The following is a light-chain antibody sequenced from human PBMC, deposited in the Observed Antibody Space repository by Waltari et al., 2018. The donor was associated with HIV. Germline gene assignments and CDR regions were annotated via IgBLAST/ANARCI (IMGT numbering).Light chain of an antibody. Sequence: EVVLTQAPSTLSVSLGEGASLSCRASQYITNKLGWYQQKAGQAPRLPIYDASSRATAIPDRLSGSGSGTEFKLTISRLVFEDVAVYVCQQYKYWPETFGQGTKVEIK. CDR3: QQYKYWPET. J-gene: IGKJ1*01. V-gene: IGKV3D-15*01. CDR1: QYITNK. CDR2: DAS.